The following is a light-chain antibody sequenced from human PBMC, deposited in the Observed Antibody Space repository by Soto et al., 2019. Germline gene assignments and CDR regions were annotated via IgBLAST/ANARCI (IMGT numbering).Light chain of an antibody. CDR1: QSVSSSY. CDR3: QQYGTPPLT. CDR2: GAS. Sequence: EIVLTQSPGTLSLSPGERATLSYRASQSVSSSYLAWYQQKPGQAPRLLMYGASSRATGIPDRFSGSGSGTDFTLTISSLEPEDFAVYYCQQYGTPPLTFGGGTKVEIE. V-gene: IGKV3-20*01. J-gene: IGKJ4*01.